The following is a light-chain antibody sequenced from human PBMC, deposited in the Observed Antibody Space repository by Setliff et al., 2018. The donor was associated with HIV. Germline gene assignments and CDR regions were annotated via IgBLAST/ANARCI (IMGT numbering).Light chain of an antibody. CDR1: RSNIGTNT. J-gene: IGLJ1*01. Sequence: QSVLTQPPSASATPGQRVTISCSGSRSNIGTNTVTWYQHLPGTAPKLLIYSDNQRPSGVPDRFSASKSGTSASLAISGLQSEDEADYYCVAWFDSLTGYVFGTGTKVTVL. CDR3: VAWFDSLTGYV. V-gene: IGLV1-44*01. CDR2: SDN.